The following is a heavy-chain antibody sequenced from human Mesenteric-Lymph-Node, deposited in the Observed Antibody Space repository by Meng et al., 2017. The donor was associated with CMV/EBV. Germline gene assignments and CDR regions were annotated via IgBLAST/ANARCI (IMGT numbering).Heavy chain of an antibody. CDR1: AFTFSNDW. J-gene: IGHJ6*02. Sequence: GGSLRLSCAASAFTFSNDWMNWVRQVPGEGLVWVSRINTDGSTATYADSVKGRFTIFKDNAKNPLYLQMTRLRAEDTAVYYCARRSYGMDVWGQGTTVTVSS. CDR2: INTDGSTA. V-gene: IGHV3-74*03. CDR3: ARRSYGMDV.